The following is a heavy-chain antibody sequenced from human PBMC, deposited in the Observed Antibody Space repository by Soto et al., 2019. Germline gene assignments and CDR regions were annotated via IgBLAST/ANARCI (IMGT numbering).Heavy chain of an antibody. CDR2: ISGSGSTI. V-gene: IGHV3-23*01. Sequence: EVQLLESGGGLVQPGGSLRLSCAASGFTFSSYAVSWVRQAPGKGPGWISSISGSGSTIYYADSVKGRFTISRDNSKNTLYPQMSSLRAEDTAVYYCAKVFYYYDTSGYYYSDYWRQGTLLTVSS. CDR3: AKVFYYYDTSGYYYSDY. D-gene: IGHD3-22*01. CDR1: GFTFSSYA. J-gene: IGHJ4*02.